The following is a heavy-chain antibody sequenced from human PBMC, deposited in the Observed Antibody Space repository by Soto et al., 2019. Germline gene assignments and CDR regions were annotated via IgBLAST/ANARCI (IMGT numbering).Heavy chain of an antibody. CDR2: IRSKANSYAT. V-gene: IGHV3-73*01. CDR3: TRAPEDIVVVVAATVWFDP. D-gene: IGHD2-15*01. CDR1: GFTFSGSA. J-gene: IGHJ5*02. Sequence: GGSLRLSCAASGFTFSGSAMHWVRQASGEGLEWVGRIRSKANSYATAYAASVKGRFTISRDDSKNTAYLQMNSLKTEDTAVYYCTRAPEDIVVVVAATVWFDPWGQGTLVTVSS.